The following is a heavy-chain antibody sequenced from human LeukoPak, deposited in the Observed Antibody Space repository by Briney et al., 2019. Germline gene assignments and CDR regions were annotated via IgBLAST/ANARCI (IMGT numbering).Heavy chain of an antibody. J-gene: IGHJ2*01. CDR3: ATYGEYYYDSSGYYHRTFGYFDL. CDR1: GFTFSSYS. D-gene: IGHD3-22*01. V-gene: IGHV3-21*01. CDR2: ISSSSSYI. Sequence: GGSLRLSCAASGFTFSSYSMNWVRQAPGKGLEWVSSISSSSSYIYYADSVKGRFTISRDNAKNSLYLQMNSQRAEDTAVYYCATYGEYYYDSSGYYHRTFGYFDLWGRGTLVTVSS.